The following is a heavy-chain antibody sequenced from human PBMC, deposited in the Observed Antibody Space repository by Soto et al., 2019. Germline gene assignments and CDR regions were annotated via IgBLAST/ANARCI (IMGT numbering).Heavy chain of an antibody. J-gene: IGHJ4*02. Sequence: GGSLRLSCATSGFTFSTYAMSWVRQAPGKGLEWVSAITGSGSNTYYADSVKGRFTISRDNSKNTLYLQMNSLRAEDTAVYYCAKEVGYYDSSGYFPPPTPDYWGQGTLVTVSS. D-gene: IGHD3-22*01. V-gene: IGHV3-23*01. CDR2: ITGSGSNT. CDR1: GFTFSTYA. CDR3: AKEVGYYDSSGYFPPPTPDY.